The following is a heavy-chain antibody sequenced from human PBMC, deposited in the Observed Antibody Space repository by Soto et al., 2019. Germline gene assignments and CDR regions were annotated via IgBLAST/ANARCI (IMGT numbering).Heavy chain of an antibody. CDR1: GFTFCSYG. V-gene: IGHV3-30*18. Sequence: PEGSLRRSWAPSGFTFCSYGMHWVRQAPGKGLEWVAVISYDGSNKYYADSVKGRFTISRDNSKNTLYLQMNSLRAEDTAVYYCEKDLANSGYYHANYCGQRALLTV. D-gene: IGHD3-22*01. J-gene: IGHJ4*02. CDR2: ISYDGSNK. CDR3: EKDLANSGYYHANY.